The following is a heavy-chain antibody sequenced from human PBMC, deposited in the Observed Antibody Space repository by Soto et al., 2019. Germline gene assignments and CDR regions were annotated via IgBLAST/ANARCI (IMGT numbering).Heavy chain of an antibody. Sequence: GESPKTPCKGFEYSFTANWIGWVRQMPGKGLEWMGIIYPGDSDTRYSPSFQGQVTISVDKSISTAYLQWSSLKASDTAMYYCARHRRMTTDGSYGLDVWGQGTTVTVSS. CDR2: IYPGDSDT. D-gene: IGHD1-1*01. V-gene: IGHV5-51*01. J-gene: IGHJ6*02. CDR3: ARHRRMTTDGSYGLDV. CDR1: EYSFTANW.